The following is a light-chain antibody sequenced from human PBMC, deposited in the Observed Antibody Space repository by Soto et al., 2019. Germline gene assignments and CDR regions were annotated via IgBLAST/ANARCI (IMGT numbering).Light chain of an antibody. Sequence: EVVLTRSPRTLSLSPGDRATLFCRASQSVSSTHLAWYHQKPGQAPRLLIYGASTRASGIPDRFSGSGSGTDFTLTISRLETEDFAVYYCHQYGSSPQTFGQGTKVDIK. V-gene: IGKV3-20*01. CDR3: HQYGSSPQT. CDR2: GAS. CDR1: QSVSSTH. J-gene: IGKJ1*01.